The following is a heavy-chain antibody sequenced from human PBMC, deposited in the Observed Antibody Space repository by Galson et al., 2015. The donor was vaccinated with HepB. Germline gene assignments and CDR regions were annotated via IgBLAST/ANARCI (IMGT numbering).Heavy chain of an antibody. CDR2: ISDSGGST. J-gene: IGHJ4*02. CDR3: AKAREAGRGRSFDY. CDR1: GFSFNSYA. V-gene: IGHV3-23*01. D-gene: IGHD3-10*01. Sequence: SLRLSCAASGFSFNSYAMRWVRQAPGKGLEWVSGISDSGGSTYYADSVKGRFTISRDNSKNTLFLQMNSLRAEDTAVYYCAKAREAGRGRSFDYWGQGTLVTVSS.